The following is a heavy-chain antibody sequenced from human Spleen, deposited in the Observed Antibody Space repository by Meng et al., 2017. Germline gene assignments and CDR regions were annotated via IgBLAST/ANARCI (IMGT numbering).Heavy chain of an antibody. J-gene: IGHJ4*02. CDR3: ASGRGSYRFFDY. Sequence: QVLIQRWGAGLLKPSETLSLTCAFYGGSFSGYYWSWIRQPPGKGLEWIGEINHSGSTNYNPSLKSRVTISVDTSKNQFSLKLSSVTAADTAVYYCASGRGSYRFFDYWGQRTLVTVSS. CDR2: INHSGST. CDR1: GGSFSGYY. V-gene: IGHV4-34*01. D-gene: IGHD1-26*01.